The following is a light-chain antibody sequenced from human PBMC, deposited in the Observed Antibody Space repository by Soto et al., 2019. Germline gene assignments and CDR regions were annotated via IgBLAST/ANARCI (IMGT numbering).Light chain of an antibody. Sequence: QSVLTQPPSVSGSPGQSVTISCSGTSSDVGSYNRVSWYQQAPGTAPKVMIYEVSNRPSGVPDRFSGSKSGNTASLTISGLQPEDEADYYCYSTTSSNTYVXGTGTKVTVL. V-gene: IGLV2-18*02. CDR3: YSTTSSNTYV. CDR2: EVS. CDR1: SSDVGSYNR. J-gene: IGLJ1*01.